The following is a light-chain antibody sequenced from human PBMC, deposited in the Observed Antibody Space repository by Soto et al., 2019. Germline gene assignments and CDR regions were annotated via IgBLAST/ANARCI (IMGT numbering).Light chain of an antibody. V-gene: IGLV6-57*04. CDR3: QSYDDNSVV. CDR2: HNN. Sequence: NFMLTQPHSVSESPGKTVTISCTRSSGSIASKYAQWYQQRPGSAPTTVIYHNNQRPSGVPDRFSGSIDSSSNSASLIISGLKTEDEADYHCQSYDDNSVVFGGGTKLTVL. CDR1: SGSIASKY. J-gene: IGLJ2*01.